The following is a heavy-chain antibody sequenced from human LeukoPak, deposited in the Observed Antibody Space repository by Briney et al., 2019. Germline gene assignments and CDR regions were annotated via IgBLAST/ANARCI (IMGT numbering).Heavy chain of an antibody. Sequence: GGSLRLSCAASGFTFSSYGMHWVRQAPGKGLEWVAVIWYDGSNKYYADSVKGRFTISRDNSKNTLYPQMNSLRAEDTAVYYCAKECDDSSGYYLDYWGQGTLVTVSS. V-gene: IGHV3-33*06. CDR1: GFTFSSYG. D-gene: IGHD3-22*01. CDR3: AKECDDSSGYYLDY. CDR2: IWYDGSNK. J-gene: IGHJ4*02.